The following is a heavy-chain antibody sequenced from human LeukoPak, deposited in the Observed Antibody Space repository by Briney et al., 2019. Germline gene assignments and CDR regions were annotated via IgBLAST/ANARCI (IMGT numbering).Heavy chain of an antibody. J-gene: IGHJ6*04. V-gene: IGHV5-51*01. Sequence: GESLKISCKGSGYIFATSWIAWVRQMPGKGLEWMGIFYPADSDTRYSPSFQGRVTISADKSISTAYLQWSSLKASDTAMYYCARHWGIVVVPAAIVGSQMDVWGKGTTVTVSS. CDR1: GYIFATSW. CDR3: ARHWGIVVVPAAIVGSQMDV. CDR2: FYPADSDT. D-gene: IGHD2-2*02.